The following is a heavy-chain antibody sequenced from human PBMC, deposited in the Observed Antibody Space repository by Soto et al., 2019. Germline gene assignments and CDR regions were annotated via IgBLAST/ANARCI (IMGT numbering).Heavy chain of an antibody. V-gene: IGHV1-18*01. Sequence: GASVKVSCKASGYTFTSYGISWVRQAPGQGLEWMGWISAYNGNTNYAQKLQGRVTMTTDTSTSTAYMELSSLRSEDTAVYYCARELERGYIYGWYSRETAHFDYWGQGTLVTVSS. CDR2: ISAYNGNT. J-gene: IGHJ4*02. CDR1: GYTFTSYG. CDR3: ARELERGYIYGWYSRETAHFDY. D-gene: IGHD5-18*01.